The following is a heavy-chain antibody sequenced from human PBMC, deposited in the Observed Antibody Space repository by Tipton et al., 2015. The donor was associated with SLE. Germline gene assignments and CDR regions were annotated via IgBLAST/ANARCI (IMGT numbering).Heavy chain of an antibody. CDR2: IYYSGNT. J-gene: IGHJ4*02. Sequence: LRLSCAASGFTLSDYYMTWIRQAPGKGLEWIGYIYYSGNTNYNPSLKSRVTISVDTSKSQFSLQLTSVTAADTAVYYCARGPPRLVWYYFDYWGQGTLVTVSS. CDR1: GFTLSDYY. V-gene: IGHV4-59*01. CDR3: ARGPPRLVWYYFDY. D-gene: IGHD3-16*01.